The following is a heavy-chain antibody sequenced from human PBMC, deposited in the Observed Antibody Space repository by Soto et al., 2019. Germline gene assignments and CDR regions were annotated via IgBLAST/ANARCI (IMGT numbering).Heavy chain of an antibody. CDR2: ISSSSSYI. J-gene: IGHJ6*02. CDR3: ARVSRGDRYYYYYGMDV. Sequence: PGGSLRLSCAASGFTFSSYSMNWVRQAPGKGLEWVSSISSSSSYIYYADSVKGRFTISRDNAKNSLYLQMNSLRAEDTAVYYCARVSRGDRYYYYYGMDVWGQGTTVTVSS. CDR1: GFTFSSYS. V-gene: IGHV3-21*01.